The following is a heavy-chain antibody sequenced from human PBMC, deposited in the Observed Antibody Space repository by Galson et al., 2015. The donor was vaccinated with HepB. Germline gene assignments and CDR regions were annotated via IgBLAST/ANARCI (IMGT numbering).Heavy chain of an antibody. D-gene: IGHD5/OR15-5a*01. V-gene: IGHV3-7*03. CDR1: GFTVSGYW. J-gene: IGHJ6*02. CDR2: IKQDGSEK. Sequence: SLRLSCAASGFTVSGYWMSWVRQAPGKGLEWVANIKQDGSEKHYVDSVKGRFTISRDNAKNSVFLQMHSLRADDTAVYYCARVESVHYYYAMDVWGQGTTVTVSS. CDR3: ARVESVHYYYAMDV.